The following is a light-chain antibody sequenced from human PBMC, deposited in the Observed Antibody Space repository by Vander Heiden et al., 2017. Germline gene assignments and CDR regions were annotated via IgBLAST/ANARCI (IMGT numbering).Light chain of an antibody. CDR2: KAS. J-gene: IGKJ1*01. V-gene: IGKV1-5*03. Sequence: DIQMTQSPSTLSASVGDRVTITCRASQSISNWLAWYQQKPGKAPNLLIYKASTLESGVPSRFSGSGSGTEFTLTISSLQPDDFATYYCRQHYYYSRKFGQGTRVEI. CDR1: QSISNW. CDR3: RQHYYYSRK.